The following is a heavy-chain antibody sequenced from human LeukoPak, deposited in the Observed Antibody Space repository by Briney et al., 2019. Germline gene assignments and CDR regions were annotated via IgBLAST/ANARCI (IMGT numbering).Heavy chain of an antibody. J-gene: IGHJ5*02. CDR3: AKVPHDYGDYPPANWFDP. Sequence: TGGSLRLSCAASGFTFSGYGMHWVRQAPGKGLEWVAVIRYDGSNKYYADSVKGRCTISRDNSKNTLYLQMNSLRAEDTAVYYCAKVPHDYGDYPPANWFDPWGQGTLVTVSS. V-gene: IGHV3-30*02. D-gene: IGHD4-17*01. CDR1: GFTFSGYG. CDR2: IRYDGSNK.